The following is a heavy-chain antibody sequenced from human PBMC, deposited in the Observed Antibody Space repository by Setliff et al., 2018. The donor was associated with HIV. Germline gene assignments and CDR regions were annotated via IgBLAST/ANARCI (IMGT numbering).Heavy chain of an antibody. CDR3: ARNYYDRSGHHPDY. V-gene: IGHV1-24*01. CDR1: GYTLTELS. J-gene: IGHJ4*02. CDR2: FDPEDGES. D-gene: IGHD3-22*01. Sequence: ASVKVSCKISGYTLTELSIHWVRQAPGKGLEWMANFDPEDGESFYAQKLQGRVTMTTDTSTSTAYMELRSLRSDDTAMYYCARNYYDRSGHHPDYWGQGTLVTVSS.